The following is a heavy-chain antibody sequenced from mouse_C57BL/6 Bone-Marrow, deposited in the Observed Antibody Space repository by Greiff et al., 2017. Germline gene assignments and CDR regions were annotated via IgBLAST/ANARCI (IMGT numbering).Heavy chain of an antibody. D-gene: IGHD1-3*01. CDR3: AREVEKDYWFAD. V-gene: IGHV1-61*01. J-gene: IGHJ3*01. Sequence: QVQLQQPGAELVRPGSSVKLSCKASGYTFTSYWMDWVKQRPGQGLEWIGNIYPSDSETHYNEKFKDKATLTVDKSSSTAYMQLSSLTSEDSAVYYCAREVEKDYWFADWGQGTLVTVSA. CDR2: IYPSDSET. CDR1: GYTFTSYW.